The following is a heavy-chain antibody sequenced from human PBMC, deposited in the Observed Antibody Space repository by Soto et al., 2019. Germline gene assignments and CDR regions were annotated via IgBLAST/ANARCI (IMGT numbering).Heavy chain of an antibody. CDR1: GFTFSSYA. J-gene: IGHJ4*02. Sequence: GGSLRLSCAASGFTFSSYAMSWGRQAPGKGLEWVSAISDSGGSTYYADSVKGRFTISRDNAKNTLYLQMNSLRAEDTAVYYCAKDQSGGWYYFDYWGQGTLVTVSS. V-gene: IGHV3-23*01. D-gene: IGHD6-19*01. CDR2: ISDSGGST. CDR3: AKDQSGGWYYFDY.